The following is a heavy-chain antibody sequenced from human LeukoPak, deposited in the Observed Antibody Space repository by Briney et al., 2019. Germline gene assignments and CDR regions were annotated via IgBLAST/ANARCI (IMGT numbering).Heavy chain of an antibody. V-gene: IGHV3-9*01. CDR2: ISWNSGSI. Sequence: PGRSLRLSCAASGLTFDDYAMHWVRQAPGKGLEWVSGISWNSGSIGYADSVKGRFTISRDNAKNSLYLQMNSLRAEDTALYYCAKDFLVRYFDQSLFDYWGQGTLVTVSS. CDR3: AKDFLVRYFDQSLFDY. CDR1: GLTFDDYA. J-gene: IGHJ4*02. D-gene: IGHD3-9*01.